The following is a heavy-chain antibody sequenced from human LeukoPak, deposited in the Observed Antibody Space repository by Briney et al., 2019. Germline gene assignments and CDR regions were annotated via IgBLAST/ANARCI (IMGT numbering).Heavy chain of an antibody. CDR2: IYYSGST. D-gene: IGHD3-22*01. CDR1: GGSITSGIYY. Sequence: PSETLSLTCTVSGGSITSGIYYWSWVRQPPGKGLEWIGNIYYSGSTFYSPSLRSRLTISVDTSKIQFSLKLSSVTAADTAVYYCAREANPYYYDAEGVFDPWGQGTLVTVSS. CDR3: AREANPYYYDAEGVFDP. J-gene: IGHJ5*02. V-gene: IGHV4-30-4*02.